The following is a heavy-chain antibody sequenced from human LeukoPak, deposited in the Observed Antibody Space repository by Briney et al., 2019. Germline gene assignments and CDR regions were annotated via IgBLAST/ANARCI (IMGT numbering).Heavy chain of an antibody. CDR3: ARDPSGYYTLDC. V-gene: IGHV4-61*02. D-gene: IGHD3-3*01. J-gene: IGHJ4*02. Sequence: PSQTLSLTCTVSGGSISSGSYYWSWIRQPAGKGLEWIGRIYTSGSTNYNPSLKSRVTISVDTSKNQFSLKLSSVTAADTAVYYCARDPSGYYTLDCWGQGTLVTVSS. CDR1: GGSISSGSYY. CDR2: IYTSGST.